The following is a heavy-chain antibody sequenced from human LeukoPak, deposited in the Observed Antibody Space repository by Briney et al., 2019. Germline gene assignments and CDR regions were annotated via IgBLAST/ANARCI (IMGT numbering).Heavy chain of an antibody. D-gene: IGHD6-13*01. Sequence: GGSLRLSCAASGFTFTENWMNWVRQAPGKGLEWVASINQDGSEKYYVDSVKGRFTISRDNAQNSLYLQMSYLRAEDTAMFYCARDGVAAGLYFDLWGQGTLVTVSS. CDR2: INQDGSEK. J-gene: IGHJ4*02. CDR3: ARDGVAAGLYFDL. V-gene: IGHV3-7*01. CDR1: GFTFTENW.